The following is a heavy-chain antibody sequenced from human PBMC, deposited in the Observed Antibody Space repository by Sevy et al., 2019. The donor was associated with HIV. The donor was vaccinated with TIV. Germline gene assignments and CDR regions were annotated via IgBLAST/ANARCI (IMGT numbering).Heavy chain of an antibody. CDR1: GYIFTNNW. D-gene: IGHD3-22*01. CDR3: ARQTNYYASRAYSGWFDP. Sequence: GESPKISCKGSGYIFTNNWIGWVRQIPGKGLEWMGIIHPDDSAIRYSPSFQGQVTISVDKSISTAYLQWSSLKASDTAMYYCARQTNYYASRAYSGWFDPWGQGTLVTVSS. CDR2: IHPDDSAI. V-gene: IGHV5-51*01. J-gene: IGHJ5*02.